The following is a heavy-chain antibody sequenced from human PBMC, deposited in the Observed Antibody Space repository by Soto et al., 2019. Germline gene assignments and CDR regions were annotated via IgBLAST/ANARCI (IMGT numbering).Heavy chain of an antibody. D-gene: IGHD4-4*01. CDR2: ITYDGSNK. V-gene: IGHV3-30-3*01. J-gene: IGHJ3*02. CDR1: GFTFSLYG. CDR3: ARGYGGNSAAFDI. Sequence: GGTLRRSCAASGFTFSLYGLHWVRQDPGKGLEWVAFITYDGSNKYYADSVKGRFTISRDNSKNTLYLQMNSLRAEDTAVYYCARGYGGNSAAFDIWGQGTMVT.